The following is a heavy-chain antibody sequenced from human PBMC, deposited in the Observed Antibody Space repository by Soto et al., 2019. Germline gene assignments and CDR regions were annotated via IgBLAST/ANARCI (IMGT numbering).Heavy chain of an antibody. CDR2: INPNSGGT. CDR3: ARAHCTNGVCSHFDY. Sequence: GASVKVSCKASGGTFSSYAISWVRQAPGQGLEWMGWINPNSGGTNYAQKFQGWVTMTRDTSISTAYMELSRLRSDDTAVYYCARAHCTNGVCSHFDYWGQGTLVTVSS. CDR1: GGTFSSYA. V-gene: IGHV1-2*04. J-gene: IGHJ4*02. D-gene: IGHD2-8*01.